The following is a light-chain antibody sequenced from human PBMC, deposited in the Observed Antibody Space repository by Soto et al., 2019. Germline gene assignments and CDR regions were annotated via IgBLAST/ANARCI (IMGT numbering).Light chain of an antibody. CDR2: GTS. J-gene: IGKJ4*01. V-gene: IGKV3-20*01. CDR1: QSVYRSD. CDR3: QQYGNSPT. Sequence: EIVLTQSPGTVSLSPGERATLSCRASQSVYRSDLAWYQHKPGQSPMLLIYGTSSSATGIPDRFSGSGSGTGFTLTISRLEPEDSAVYYCQQYGNSPTFGGGTQVEIK.